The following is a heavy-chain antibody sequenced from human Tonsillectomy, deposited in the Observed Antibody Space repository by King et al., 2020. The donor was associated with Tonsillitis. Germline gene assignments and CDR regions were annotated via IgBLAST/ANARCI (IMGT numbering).Heavy chain of an antibody. V-gene: IGHV3-49*04. J-gene: IGHJ6*03. CDR2: TRSKLYDGAT. D-gene: IGHD3/OR15-3a*01. Sequence: VQLVESGGALAQPGRSLRLSCTASGFTLGDHAINWVRQAPGKGLEWVGFTRSKLYDGATEYAASVKGRFTISRDDSKNIAYLQMNSLKTEDTAVYYCTRDPSYDFWTVQHMDVWGKGTTVTVSS. CDR3: TRDPSYDFWTVQHMDV. CDR1: GFTLGDHA.